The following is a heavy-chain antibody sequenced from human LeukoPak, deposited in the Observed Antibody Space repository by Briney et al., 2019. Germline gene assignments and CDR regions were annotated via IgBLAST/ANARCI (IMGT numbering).Heavy chain of an antibody. V-gene: IGHV1-2*02. CDR3: ERELYNGGATTPRCLGY. CDR1: GYTFTGYY. D-gene: IGHD1-26*01. Sequence: GALVKVSCKASGYTFTGYYMHWVRQAPGQGLEWMGWINPNSGGTNYAQKFQGRVTMTRDTSISTAYMELSRLRSDDTAVYYCERELYNGGATTPRCLGYWGQGTLVTVSS. CDR2: INPNSGGT. J-gene: IGHJ4*02.